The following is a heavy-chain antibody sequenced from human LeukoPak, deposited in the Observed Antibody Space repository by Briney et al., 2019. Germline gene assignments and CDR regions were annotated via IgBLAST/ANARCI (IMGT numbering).Heavy chain of an antibody. Sequence: PGGSLRLSCAASGFTFSSYFMSWVRQVPGKGLEWVAAISRSGDGTHYPDSVKGRFTISRDNSKNTLYLQMNSQRVEDTAVYHCAKECHGGKRGLDSWGQGPLVTVS. CDR1: GFTFSSYF. CDR2: ISRSGDGT. CDR3: AKECHGGKRGLDS. D-gene: IGHD4-23*01. V-gene: IGHV3-23*01. J-gene: IGHJ5*01.